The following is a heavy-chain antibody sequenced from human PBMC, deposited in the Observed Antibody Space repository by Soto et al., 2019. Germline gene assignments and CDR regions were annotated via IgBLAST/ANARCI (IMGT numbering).Heavy chain of an antibody. Sequence: SETLSLTCAVYGGSFSGYYWSWIRQPPGKGLEWIGEINHSGSTNYNPSLKSRVTISVDTSKNQFSLKLSSVTAADTAVYYCARGLTPGSGSYLRRYYMDVWGKGTTVTVSS. D-gene: IGHD3-10*01. CDR3: ARGLTPGSGSYLRRYYMDV. J-gene: IGHJ6*03. V-gene: IGHV4-34*01. CDR2: INHSGST. CDR1: GGSFSGYY.